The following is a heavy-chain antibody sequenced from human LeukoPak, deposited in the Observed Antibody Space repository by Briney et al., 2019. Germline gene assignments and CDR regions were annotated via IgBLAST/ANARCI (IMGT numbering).Heavy chain of an antibody. CDR1: GFTFSSYS. Sequence: GGSLRLSCAASGFTFSSYSMNWVRQAPVKGLEWVSYISPSSTSIYYADSLKGRFTVSRDNAKNSLYLQMNSLRAEDTAIYYCARDAASGNNWFDPWGQGTLVTVSS. CDR3: ARDAASGNNWFDP. CDR2: ISPSSTSI. J-gene: IGHJ5*02. D-gene: IGHD3-3*01. V-gene: IGHV3-48*01.